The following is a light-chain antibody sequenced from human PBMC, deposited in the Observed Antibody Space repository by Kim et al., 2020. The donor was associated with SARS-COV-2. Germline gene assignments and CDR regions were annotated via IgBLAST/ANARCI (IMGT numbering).Light chain of an antibody. J-gene: IGKJ1*01. CDR3: QQYRTNTYST. CDR2: DAS. CDR1: QSISSW. V-gene: IGKV1-5*01. Sequence: GDRVTITGRASQSISSWLAWYHQKPGKAPKLLIYDASNLESGVPSRFSGSESGTEFTLTISSLHPDDFATYYCQQYRTNTYSTFGQGTKVDIK.